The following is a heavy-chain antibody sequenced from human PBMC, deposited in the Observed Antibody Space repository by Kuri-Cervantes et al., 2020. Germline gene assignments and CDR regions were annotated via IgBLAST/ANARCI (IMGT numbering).Heavy chain of an antibody. CDR1: GGSVSSGSYY. D-gene: IGHD3-22*01. J-gene: IGHJ5*02. CDR3: ARDRPYDSSGYYHWFDP. Sequence: SETLSLTCTVSGGSVSSGSYYWSWIRQPPGKGLEWIGYIYYSGSANYNPSLKSRVTISVDTSKNQFSLKLSSVTAADTAVYYCARDRPYDSSGYYHWFDPWGQGTLVTVSS. V-gene: IGHV4-61*01. CDR2: IYYSGSA.